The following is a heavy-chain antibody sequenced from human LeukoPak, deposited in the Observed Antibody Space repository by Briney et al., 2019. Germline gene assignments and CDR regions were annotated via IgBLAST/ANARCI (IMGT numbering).Heavy chain of an antibody. Sequence: GGSLRLSCAASGFTFSSYWMHWVRQAPGKGLVWVSRINSDGSSTSYADSVKGRFTISRDNAKNSLYLQMNSLRAEDTAVYYCARDSPELYYYYGMDVWGQGTTVTVSS. CDR2: INSDGSST. V-gene: IGHV3-74*01. CDR3: ARDSPELYYYYGMDV. D-gene: IGHD1-7*01. J-gene: IGHJ6*02. CDR1: GFTFSSYW.